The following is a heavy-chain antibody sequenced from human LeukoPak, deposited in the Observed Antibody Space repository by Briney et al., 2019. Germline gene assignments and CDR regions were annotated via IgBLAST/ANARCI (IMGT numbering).Heavy chain of an antibody. Sequence: GGSLRLACAASGFTFRNYWMSWVRQAPGKGLEWVANMDQEGSEKYYVDSVKGRFTISRDNAKTSLYLQMNSLRAEDTAVYYCARNSRVGFGYWGRGILVTVSS. V-gene: IGHV3-7*03. CDR1: GFTFRNYW. CDR3: ARNSRVGFGY. J-gene: IGHJ4*02. D-gene: IGHD1-26*01. CDR2: MDQEGSEK.